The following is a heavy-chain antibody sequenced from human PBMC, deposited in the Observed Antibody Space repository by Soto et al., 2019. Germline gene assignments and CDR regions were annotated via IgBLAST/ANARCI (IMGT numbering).Heavy chain of an antibody. J-gene: IGHJ4*02. V-gene: IGHV1-18*01. Sequence: QVQLVQSGPEVKKPGALVKVSCKASGDISPRYGISWVRQAPGQGLEWLGWINPQNGVTNYAHNLQGRVTLTTDSSTSTVYMEVRSLRFDDTACYYCAGDHGIYGTFDQWGQGTLVTVSS. CDR2: INPQNGVT. CDR1: GDISPRYG. CDR3: AGDHGIYGTFDQ. D-gene: IGHD4-17*01.